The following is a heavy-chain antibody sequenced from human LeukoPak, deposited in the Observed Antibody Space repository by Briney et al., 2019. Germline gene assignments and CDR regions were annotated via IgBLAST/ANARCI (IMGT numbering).Heavy chain of an antibody. CDR2: INPSGGST. D-gene: IGHD3-22*01. CDR3: ARDASFYYYDTSGYSDY. Sequence: ASVKVSCKASGYTFTSYYMHWVRQAPGQGLEWMGIINPSGGSTSYAQKFQGRVTMTTDTSTSTVYMELSSLRSEDTAVYYCARDASFYYYDTSGYSDYWGQGTLVTVSS. CDR1: GYTFTSYY. V-gene: IGHV1-46*01. J-gene: IGHJ4*02.